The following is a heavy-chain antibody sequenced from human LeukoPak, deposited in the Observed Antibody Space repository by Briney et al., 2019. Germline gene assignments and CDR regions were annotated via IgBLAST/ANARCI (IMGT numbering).Heavy chain of an antibody. J-gene: IGHJ6*04. D-gene: IGHD3-10*01. CDR3: ARGNVIVVRGVRDNYYYGMDV. CDR1: GGSFSGYY. Sequence: PSETLSLTCAVYGGSFSGYYWSWIRQPPGKGLEWIGEINHSGSTNYNPSLKSRVTISVDTSKNQFSLKLSSVTAADTAVYYCARGNVIVVRGVRDNYYYGMDVWGKGTTVTVSS. V-gene: IGHV4-34*01. CDR2: INHSGST.